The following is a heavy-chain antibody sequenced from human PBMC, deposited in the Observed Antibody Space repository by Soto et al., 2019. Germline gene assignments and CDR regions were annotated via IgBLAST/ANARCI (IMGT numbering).Heavy chain of an antibody. CDR2: TYYRAKWYN. D-gene: IGHD3-22*01. Sequence: SQTLSLTCAISGDSVSSNSAAWNWIRQSPSRGLEWLGRTYYRAKWYNDYAVSVKSRITINPDTSKNQFSLQLNSVTPEDTAVYYCARDRYYYDSSGYNWFDPWGQGTLVTVSS. J-gene: IGHJ5*02. CDR1: GDSVSSNSAA. CDR3: ARDRYYYDSSGYNWFDP. V-gene: IGHV6-1*01.